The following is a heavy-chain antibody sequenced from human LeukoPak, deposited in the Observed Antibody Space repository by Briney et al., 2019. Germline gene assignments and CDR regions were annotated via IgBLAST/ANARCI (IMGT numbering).Heavy chain of an antibody. CDR3: ARDQRYAFDY. J-gene: IGHJ4*02. V-gene: IGHV3-48*03. D-gene: IGHD3-9*01. Sequence: GGSLRLSCAASGFTFSSYEMNWVRQAPGKGLEWVSYISGSGSTIYYADSVQGRFTISRDNAKNSLYLQMNSLGAEDTAVYYCARDQRYAFDYWGQGILVTVSS. CDR2: ISGSGSTI. CDR1: GFTFSSYE.